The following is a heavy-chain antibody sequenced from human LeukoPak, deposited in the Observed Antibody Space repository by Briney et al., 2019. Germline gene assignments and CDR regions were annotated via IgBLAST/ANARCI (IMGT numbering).Heavy chain of an antibody. D-gene: IGHD2-15*01. Sequence: GASVKVSCKASGYTFTSYYMHWVRQAPAQELEWMVVINHTGCSTTYAQKFQGRVTITTDTYTSTVYSGLRSVISEYWAVYYCARAGRVVVAATHLDYWGQGTLVTVSS. CDR3: ARAGRVVVAATHLDY. V-gene: IGHV1-46*03. J-gene: IGHJ4*02. CDR1: GYTFTSYY. CDR2: INHTGCST.